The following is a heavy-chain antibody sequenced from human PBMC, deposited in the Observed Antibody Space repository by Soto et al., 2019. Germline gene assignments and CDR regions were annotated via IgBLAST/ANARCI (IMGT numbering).Heavy chain of an antibody. CDR3: ARDLEGGDYDIDYYYYYMDV. J-gene: IGHJ6*03. Sequence: QVQLVQSGAEVKKPGSSVKVSCKASGGTFSSYTISWVRQAPGQGLEWMGRIIPILGIANYAQKFQGRVTITADKSTSTAYMELSSLRSEDTAVYYCARDLEGGDYDIDYYYYYMDVWGKGTTVTVSS. CDR2: IIPILGIA. D-gene: IGHD4-17*01. V-gene: IGHV1-69*08. CDR1: GGTFSSYT.